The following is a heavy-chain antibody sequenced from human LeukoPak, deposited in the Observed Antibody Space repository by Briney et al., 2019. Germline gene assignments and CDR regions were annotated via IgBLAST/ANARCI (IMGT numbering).Heavy chain of an antibody. V-gene: IGHV3-48*03. CDR2: ISSSGSTI. Sequence: PGGSLRLSCEASGFTFSSYEMNWVRQAPGKGLEWVSYISSSGSTIYYADSVKGRFTISRDNAKNSLYLQMNSLRAEDTAVYYCATYSSGWYEAFDYWGQGTLVTVSS. CDR3: ATYSSGWYEAFDY. J-gene: IGHJ4*01. CDR1: GFTFSSYE. D-gene: IGHD6-19*01.